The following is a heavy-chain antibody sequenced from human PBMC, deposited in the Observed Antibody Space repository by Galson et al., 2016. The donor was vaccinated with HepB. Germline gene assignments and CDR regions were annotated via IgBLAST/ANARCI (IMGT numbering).Heavy chain of an antibody. CDR3: ARYFDH. CDR2: IYHSGST. V-gene: IGHV4-31*03. Sequence: TLSLTCTVSGDSISNDGNYWSWTRQHPGKGLEFIGYIYHSGSTYYNPSLRSRVTISVDTSENQFSLKLSSVTAAATAVYYCARYFDHWGQGILVTVSS. J-gene: IGHJ4*02. CDR1: GDSISNDGNY.